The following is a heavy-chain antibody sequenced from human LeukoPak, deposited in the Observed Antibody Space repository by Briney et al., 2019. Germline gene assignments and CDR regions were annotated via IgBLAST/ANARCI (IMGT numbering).Heavy chain of an antibody. CDR3: ARGEPYYYDSSGYRGDY. CDR2: ISGSGGST. Sequence: GGSLRLSCAASGFTFSSYAMSWVRQAPGKGLEWVSAISGSGGSTYYADSVKGRFTISRGNSKNTLYLQMNSLRAEDTAVYYCARGEPYYYDSSGYRGDYWGQGTLVTVSS. V-gene: IGHV3-23*01. J-gene: IGHJ4*02. D-gene: IGHD3-22*01. CDR1: GFTFSSYA.